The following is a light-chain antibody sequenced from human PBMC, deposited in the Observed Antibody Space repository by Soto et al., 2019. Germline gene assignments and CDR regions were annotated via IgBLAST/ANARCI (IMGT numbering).Light chain of an antibody. CDR1: QRVSSGY. J-gene: IGKJ1*01. CDR2: GAS. Sequence: PGERATLSCRASQRVSSGYLAWYQQKPGQAPRLLIYGASSRETGIPDRFSGSGSGTDFTLTISRLEPEDFAVYYCQQYGSSPRTFGQGTQVDIK. CDR3: QQYGSSPRT. V-gene: IGKV3-20*01.